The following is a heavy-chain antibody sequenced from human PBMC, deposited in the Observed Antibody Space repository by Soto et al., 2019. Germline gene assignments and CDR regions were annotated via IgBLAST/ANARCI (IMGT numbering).Heavy chain of an antibody. CDR3: ARDLGAGTMAYYYYGMDV. CDR1: GFTFSSYG. V-gene: IGHV3-33*01. CDR2: IWYDGSNK. J-gene: IGHJ6*02. D-gene: IGHD6-19*01. Sequence: GGSLRLSCAASGFTFSSYGMHWVRQAPGKGLEWVAVIWYDGSNKYYADSVKGRFTISRDNSKNTLYLQMNSLRAEDTAVYYCARDLGAGTMAYYYYGMDVWGQGTTVTVSS.